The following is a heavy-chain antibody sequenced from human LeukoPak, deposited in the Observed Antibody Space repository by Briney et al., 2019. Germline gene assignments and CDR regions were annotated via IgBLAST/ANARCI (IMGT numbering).Heavy chain of an antibody. J-gene: IGHJ4*02. D-gene: IGHD6-13*01. CDR3: ARVSRSRTFDY. CDR2: INPSGGST. CDR1: GYTFTSYY. V-gene: IGHV1-46*01. Sequence: ASVKVSCKASGYTFTSYYMHWVRQAPGQGLEWMGIINPSGGSTSYAQKFQGRVTMTRDTSTSTVYMKLSSLRSEDTAVYYCARVSRSRTFDYWGQGTLVTVSS.